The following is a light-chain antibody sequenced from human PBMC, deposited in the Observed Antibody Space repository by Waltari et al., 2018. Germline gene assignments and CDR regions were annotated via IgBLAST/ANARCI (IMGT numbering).Light chain of an antibody. J-gene: IGKJ1*01. Sequence: IQLTQSPSSLSASVGDTVTISCRASQDISSYLAWYQHKPGEAPKLLIYGASALQSGVPSRFSGSGSGADFTLIISSLQPEDFTTYYCQQLNSYPPTFGQGTKVEI. CDR1: QDISSY. CDR3: QQLNSYPPT. V-gene: IGKV1-9*01. CDR2: GAS.